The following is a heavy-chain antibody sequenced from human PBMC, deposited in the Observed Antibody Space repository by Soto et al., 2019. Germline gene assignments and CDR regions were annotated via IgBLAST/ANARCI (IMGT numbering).Heavy chain of an antibody. D-gene: IGHD2-15*01. CDR3: AKGPPGYCSGGSCYFDY. CDR1: GFTFSSYA. Sequence: GGSLRLSCAASGFTFSSYAMSWVRQAPGKGLEWVSAISGSGGSTYYADSVKGRFTISRDNSKNTLYLQMNSLRAEDTAVYYCAKGPPGYCSGGSCYFDYWGQGTLVTVSS. CDR2: ISGSGGST. V-gene: IGHV3-23*01. J-gene: IGHJ4*02.